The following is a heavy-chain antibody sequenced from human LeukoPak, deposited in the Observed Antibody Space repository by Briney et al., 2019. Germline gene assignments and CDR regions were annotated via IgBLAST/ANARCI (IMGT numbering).Heavy chain of an antibody. CDR1: RITFSSHA. J-gene: IGHJ6*03. CDR2: ISGSGGHT. CDR3: AKGGVATMRDGYNYYYYYMEV. V-gene: IGHV3-23*01. Sequence: GGSLRLSCEAPRITFSSHAMSWVRQAPGKGLQWVSLISGSGGHTYYGDSVKGRFTISRDNSKNTVYLQMSSLRAEDTAIYYCAKGGVATMRDGYNYYYYYMEVWGRGTTVTVSS. D-gene: IGHD5-24*01.